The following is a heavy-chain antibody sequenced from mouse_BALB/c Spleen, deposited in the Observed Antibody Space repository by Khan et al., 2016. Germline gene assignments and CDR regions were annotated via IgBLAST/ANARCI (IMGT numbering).Heavy chain of an antibody. CDR1: GFDFSRYW. J-gene: IGHJ3*01. Sequence: EVKLLESGGGLVQPGGSLKLSCVASGFDFSRYWMSWVRQAPGKGLEWIGEINPDSSTINYTPSLKDKFIISRDNAKNTLYLQMSKVRSEDTALYYCAREAYYGNEAFCAYWGQGTLVTVSA. CDR2: INPDSSTI. CDR3: AREAYYGNEAFCAY. V-gene: IGHV4-1*02. D-gene: IGHD2-10*01.